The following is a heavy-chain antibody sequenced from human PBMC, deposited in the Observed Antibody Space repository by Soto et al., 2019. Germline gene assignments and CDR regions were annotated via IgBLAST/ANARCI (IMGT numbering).Heavy chain of an antibody. CDR2: ISWDGGST. Sequence: PGGSMRLSCAASGFTFDDYAMHWVRQAPGKGLEWVSLISWDGGSTYYADSVKGRFTISRDNSKNSLYLQMNSLRAEDTALYYCAKGSRLGELSGYYGMDVWGQGTTVTVSS. D-gene: IGHD3-16*02. V-gene: IGHV3-43D*04. CDR1: GFTFDDYA. J-gene: IGHJ6*02. CDR3: AKGSRLGELSGYYGMDV.